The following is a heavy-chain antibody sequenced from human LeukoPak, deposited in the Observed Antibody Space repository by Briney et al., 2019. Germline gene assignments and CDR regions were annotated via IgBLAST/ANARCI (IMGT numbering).Heavy chain of an antibody. Sequence: PSETLSLTCTVSGSSISSSSYYWGWIRQPPGEGLEWIGSIYYSGSTYYNPSLKSRVTISVDTSKNQFSLKLSSVTAADTAVYYCARLTLARPFDYWGQGTLVTVSS. V-gene: IGHV4-39*01. CDR1: GSSISSSSYY. CDR3: ARLTLARPFDY. J-gene: IGHJ4*02. D-gene: IGHD3-16*01. CDR2: IYYSGST.